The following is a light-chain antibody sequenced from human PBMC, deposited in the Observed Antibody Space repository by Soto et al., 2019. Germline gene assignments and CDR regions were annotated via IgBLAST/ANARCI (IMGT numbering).Light chain of an antibody. CDR1: QDINVY. J-gene: IGKJ2*03. Sequence: DIQMTQSPSSVSASIGDTVTITCRASQDINVYLNWYLQKSGEVPKLLIYSASTLHSGVPSRFTGSGSETDFTLTITSLQPEDFATYYCQHGYVAPYSFGQGTKVDI. CDR3: QHGYVAPYS. CDR2: SAS. V-gene: IGKV1-39*01.